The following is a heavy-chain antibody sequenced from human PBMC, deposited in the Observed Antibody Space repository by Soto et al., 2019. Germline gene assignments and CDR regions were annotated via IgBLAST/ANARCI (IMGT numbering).Heavy chain of an antibody. CDR3: AREHSSSSHVTFFLGYYYYMDV. Sequence: QVQLVQSGAEVKKPGASVKVSCKASGYTFTSYDINWVRQATGQGLEWMGWMNPNSGNTGYAQKFQGRVTMTRNTSISTAYTELSSLRSEDTAVYYCAREHSSSSHVTFFLGYYYYMDVWGKGTTVTVSS. D-gene: IGHD6-6*01. V-gene: IGHV1-8*01. CDR1: GYTFTSYD. CDR2: MNPNSGNT. J-gene: IGHJ6*03.